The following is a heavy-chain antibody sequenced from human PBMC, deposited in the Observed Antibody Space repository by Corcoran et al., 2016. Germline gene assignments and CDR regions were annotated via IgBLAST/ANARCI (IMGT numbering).Heavy chain of an antibody. J-gene: IGHJ5*02. CDR2: SIPICGTA. Sequence: QVQLVQSGAAVKKPGSSVKVSCNASGGTFSSYAISWVRQAPRQGLEWMGGSIPICGTANYAQKFQGGVTITADESTSTTYRELSRLRSEDTAVYYCSRVIRSATVVGFDPCCHGTLVTVSS. CDR3: SRVIRSATVVGFDP. D-gene: IGHD3-3*01. CDR1: GGTFSSYA. V-gene: IGHV1-69*01.